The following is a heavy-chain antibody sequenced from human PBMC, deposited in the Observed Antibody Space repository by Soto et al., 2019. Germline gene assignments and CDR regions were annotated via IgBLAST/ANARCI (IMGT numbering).Heavy chain of an antibody. CDR3: ATYFRYFDN. J-gene: IGHJ4*02. D-gene: IGHD3-9*01. CDR2: ISGTASRT. Sequence: GGSLRLSCAVSGFTPTTTPLSWVRQPPGKGLEWVTTISGTASRTYYVDSVKGRFFISRDNSKNTVTLQMNNLTPDDTGVYYCATYFRYFDNWGQGTRVTVSS. V-gene: IGHV3-23*01. CDR1: GFTPTTTP.